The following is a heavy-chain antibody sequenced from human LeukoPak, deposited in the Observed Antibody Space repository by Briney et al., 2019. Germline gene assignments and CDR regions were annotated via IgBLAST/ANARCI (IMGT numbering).Heavy chain of an antibody. CDR2: INPKSGGT. CDR3: ARVLVYYGSGSYVFGY. V-gene: IGHV1-2*02. Sequence: ASVKVSCKASGYTFTGYYMHWVRQAPGQGLEWMGWINPKSGGTNYAQKFQGRVTMTRDTSISTAYMELSRLRSDDTAVFYCARVLVYYGSGSYVFGYWGQGTLVTVSS. CDR1: GYTFTGYY. D-gene: IGHD3-10*01. J-gene: IGHJ4*02.